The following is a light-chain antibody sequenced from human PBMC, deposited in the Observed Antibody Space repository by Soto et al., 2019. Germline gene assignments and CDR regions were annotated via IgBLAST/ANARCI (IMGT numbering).Light chain of an antibody. J-gene: IGKJ5*01. CDR1: RSVSSN. CDR3: QQYNNWPPIT. V-gene: IGKV3-15*01. CDR2: GAS. Sequence: ELVLKQSPATLSLSPGESATLSCRASRSVSSNLAWYQQKPGQAQRLFSYGASTRATGIPARFSGSGSGTEFSLTISSLQSEDFAVYYCQQYNNWPPITFGQGTRLEIK.